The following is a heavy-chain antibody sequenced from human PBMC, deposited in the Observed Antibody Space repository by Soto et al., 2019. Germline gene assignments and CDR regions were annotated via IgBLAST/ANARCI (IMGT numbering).Heavy chain of an antibody. CDR3: AKHPAFGDCSWYFDL. J-gene: IGHJ2*01. V-gene: IGHV3-23*01. CDR2: IGGAGGNT. CDR1: GFTISNNA. D-gene: IGHD2-21*02. Sequence: EVQLLESGGGMVQPGGSLRLACAVSGFTISNNAMSWVRQAPGKGLEWVSSIGGAGGNTHDADSVKGRFTISRDNSKNALNLQMNTPRAEDTAVYYCAKHPAFGDCSWYFDLWGRGTLVTVSS.